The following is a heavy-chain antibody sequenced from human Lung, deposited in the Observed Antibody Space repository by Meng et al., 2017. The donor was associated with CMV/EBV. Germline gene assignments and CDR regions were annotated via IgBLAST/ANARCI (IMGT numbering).Heavy chain of an antibody. CDR2: ISETSSYI. CDR3: VRDWKYS. Sequence: ESLKISCAASGFTFNSYAMNWVRQAPGKGLEWVSYISETSSYIYYADSVKGRFTISRDNANKSLYLQMNSLRAEDTALYYCVRDWKYSWGQGTLVTVSS. D-gene: IGHD1-1*01. V-gene: IGHV3-21*01. CDR1: GFTFNSYA. J-gene: IGHJ4*02.